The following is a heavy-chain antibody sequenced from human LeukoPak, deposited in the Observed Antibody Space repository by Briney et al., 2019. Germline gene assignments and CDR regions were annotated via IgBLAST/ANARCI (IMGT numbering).Heavy chain of an antibody. V-gene: IGHV1-2*02. CDR2: INPNSGGT. CDR1: GYTFTGYY. Sequence: VASVKVSCKASGYTFTGYYIHWVRQAPGQGLEWMGWINPNSGGTNYAQKFQGRVTMTRDTSISTANMELSRLRSDDTAVYYCARATEYNWNGKAYYYGMDVWGQGTTVTISS. J-gene: IGHJ6*02. CDR3: ARATEYNWNGKAYYYGMDV. D-gene: IGHD1-1*01.